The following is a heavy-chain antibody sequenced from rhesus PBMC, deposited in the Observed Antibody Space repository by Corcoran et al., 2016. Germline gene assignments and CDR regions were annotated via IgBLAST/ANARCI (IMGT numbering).Heavy chain of an antibody. CDR1: GFTFSSYG. CDR3: TSGYSNPDIDY. CDR2: MSSASSYI. Sequence: EVPLVESGGCLVQPGGSLRLSCAAYGFTFSSYGRSWVRQAPGKGLEWVSSMSSASSYIYYADSVKGRFTISRDNAKNSLSLQMNSLRAEDTAVYYCTSGYSNPDIDYWGQGVLVTVSS. V-gene: IGHV3S16*01. J-gene: IGHJ4*01. D-gene: IGHD5-24*01.